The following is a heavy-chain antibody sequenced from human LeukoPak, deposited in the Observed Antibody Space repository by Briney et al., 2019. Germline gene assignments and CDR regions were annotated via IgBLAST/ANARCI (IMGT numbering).Heavy chain of an antibody. CDR1: GGSISSSSYY. V-gene: IGHV4-39*01. Sequence: SETLSLTRTVSGGSISSSSYYWGWIRQPPGKGLEWIGSIYYSGSTYYNPSLKSRVTISVDTSKNQFSLKLSSVTAADTAVYYCARYSNSNWFDPWGQGTLVTVSS. CDR2: IYYSGST. D-gene: IGHD4-11*01. CDR3: ARYSNSNWFDP. J-gene: IGHJ5*02.